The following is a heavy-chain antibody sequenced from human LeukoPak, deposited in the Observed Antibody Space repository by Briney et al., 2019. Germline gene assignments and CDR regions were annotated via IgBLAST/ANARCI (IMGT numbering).Heavy chain of an antibody. CDR1: GDSVSSNGAS. V-gene: IGHV6-1*01. D-gene: IGHD3-3*01. CDR2: TYYRSKWYN. CDR3: ARETDFGVVTS. J-gene: IGHJ4*02. Sequence: SQTLSLTCDISGDSVSSNGASWTWIRQSPSRGLEWLGRTYYRSKWYNDYAVSVKSRISINPDTSKNQFSLQMNSVTPEDTAVYYCARETDFGVVTSWGQGTLVTVSS.